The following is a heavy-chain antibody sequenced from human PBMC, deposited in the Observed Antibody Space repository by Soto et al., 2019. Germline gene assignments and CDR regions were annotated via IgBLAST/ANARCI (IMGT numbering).Heavy chain of an antibody. V-gene: IGHV1-69*01. D-gene: IGHD3-22*01. CDR3: AREHTYDYDSSGYSPDAFDI. Sequence: QVQLVQSGAEVKKPGSSVKVSCKASGGTFSSYAISWVRQAPGQGLEWMGGIIPIFGTANYAQKFQGRVTITADESTSTAYMELSSLRSEDTAVYYCAREHTYDYDSSGYSPDAFDIWGQGTMVTVSS. CDR2: IIPIFGTA. CDR1: GGTFSSYA. J-gene: IGHJ3*02.